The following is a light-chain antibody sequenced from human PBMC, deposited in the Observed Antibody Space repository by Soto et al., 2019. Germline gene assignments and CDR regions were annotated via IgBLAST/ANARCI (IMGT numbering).Light chain of an antibody. CDR2: DVN. J-gene: IGLJ3*02. Sequence: QSVLTQPRSVSGSPGQSVAISCTGTSSDVGGYNYVSWYQQHPGKAPKLMIYDVNKRPSGVPDRFSGSKSGNTASLTISGLQAEDEADYYCCSYAGXNTWVFGGGTQLTVL. CDR1: SSDVGGYNY. CDR3: CSYAGXNTWV. V-gene: IGLV2-11*01.